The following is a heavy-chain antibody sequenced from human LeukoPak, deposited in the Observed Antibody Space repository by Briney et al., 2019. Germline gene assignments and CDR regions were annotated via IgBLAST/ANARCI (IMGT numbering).Heavy chain of an antibody. D-gene: IGHD6-25*01. CDR2: ISAYKGKT. J-gene: IGHJ4*02. CDR1: GYTFTSYA. V-gene: IGHV1-18*01. Sequence: ASVKVSCKASGYTFTSYAFSWVRQAPGQGLEWMGWISAYKGKTNYAQKLQGRVTMTTDTSTSTAYMELRSLRSDDTAVYYCARETLEIAAVDYWGQGTLVTVSS. CDR3: ARETLEIAAVDY.